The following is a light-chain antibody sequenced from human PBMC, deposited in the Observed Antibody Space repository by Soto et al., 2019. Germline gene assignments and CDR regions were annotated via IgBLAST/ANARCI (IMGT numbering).Light chain of an antibody. J-gene: IGLJ1*01. CDR3: FSYAPSSGPYV. CDR1: TSDVGGYNY. CDR2: EVS. V-gene: IGLV2-14*01. Sequence: QSALTQPASVSGSPGQSITISCTGTTSDVGGYNYVSWYQQHPGKAPKLLIYEVSNRPSGVSNRFSGSKSGNTASLTISGPHAEDEAAYYCFSYAPSSGPYVCGTGTKVT.